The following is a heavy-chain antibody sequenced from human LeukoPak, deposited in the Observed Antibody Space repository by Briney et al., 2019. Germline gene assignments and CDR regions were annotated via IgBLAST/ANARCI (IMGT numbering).Heavy chain of an antibody. J-gene: IGHJ6*02. CDR3: ARDSDGSGADGMDV. CDR2: ISSSSSYI. CDR1: GFTFSSYS. V-gene: IGHV3-21*01. Sequence: PGGSLRLSCAASGFTFSSYSMNWVRQAPGKGLEWVSSISSSSSYIYYADSVKGRFTISRDNAKNSLYLQMNSLRAEDTAVYYCARDSDGSGADGMDVWGQGTTVTVSS. D-gene: IGHD3-10*01.